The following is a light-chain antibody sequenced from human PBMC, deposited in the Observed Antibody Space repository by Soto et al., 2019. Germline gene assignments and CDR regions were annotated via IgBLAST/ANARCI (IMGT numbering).Light chain of an antibody. V-gene: IGLV1-44*01. Sequence: QSVLTQPPSASGTTGKRVTISCSGSSSNIGSNTVNWYQQLPGTAPKLLIYNNNQRPSGVPDRFSGSKSGTSASLAISGLQSEDEADYYCAAWDDSLNGLVFGTGTKLTVL. J-gene: IGLJ1*01. CDR2: NNN. CDR3: AAWDDSLNGLV. CDR1: SSNIGSNT.